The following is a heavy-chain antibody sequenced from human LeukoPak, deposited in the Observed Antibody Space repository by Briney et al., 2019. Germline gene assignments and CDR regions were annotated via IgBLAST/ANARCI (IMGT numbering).Heavy chain of an antibody. CDR1: GGTFSSYA. CDR3: ATQGGKFRFLEWLPYYFDY. V-gene: IGHV1-69*13. D-gene: IGHD3-3*01. CDR2: IIPIFGTA. J-gene: IGHJ4*02. Sequence: SVKVSCKASGGTFSSYAISWVRQAPGQGLEWMGGIIPIFGTANYAQKFQGRVTITADESTSTAYMELSSLRSEDTAVYYCATQGGKFRFLEWLPYYFDYWGQGTLVTVSS.